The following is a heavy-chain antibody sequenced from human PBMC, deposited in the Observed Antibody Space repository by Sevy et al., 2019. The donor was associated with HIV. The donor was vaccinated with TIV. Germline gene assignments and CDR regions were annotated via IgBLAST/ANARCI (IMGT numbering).Heavy chain of an antibody. CDR3: AKSELSYYDSSGYYYPIPSDY. V-gene: IGHV3-23*01. CDR1: GFTFSSYA. J-gene: IGHJ4*02. CDR2: ISGSGGST. Sequence: GGSLRLSCAASGFTFSSYAMSWVRQAPGEGLEWVSAISGSGGSTYYADSVKGRFTISRDNSKNTLYLQMNSLRAEDTAVYYCAKSELSYYDSSGYYYPIPSDYWGQGTLVTVSS. D-gene: IGHD3-22*01.